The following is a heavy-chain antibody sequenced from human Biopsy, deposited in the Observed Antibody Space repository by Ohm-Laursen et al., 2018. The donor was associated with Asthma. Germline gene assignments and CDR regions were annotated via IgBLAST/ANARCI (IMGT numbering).Heavy chain of an antibody. CDR1: GYNFISFA. D-gene: IGHD3-9*01. J-gene: IGHJ3*01. Sequence: ASVKVSCKSSGYNFISFAIHWVRQAPGQRLEWMGWVNTGNGDTKYSQKFQGRVTITRDTSASTAYMELRSLRPEDTATYYCARTYYDFLTGQVKDVFGVWGQGTMVTVSS. CDR2: VNTGNGDT. V-gene: IGHV1-3*04. CDR3: ARTYYDFLTGQVKDVFGV.